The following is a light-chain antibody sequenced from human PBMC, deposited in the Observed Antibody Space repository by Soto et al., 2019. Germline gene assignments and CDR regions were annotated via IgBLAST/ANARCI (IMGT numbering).Light chain of an antibody. CDR1: SGHSSYA. V-gene: IGLV4-69*01. CDR3: QTWGTGIVV. J-gene: IGLJ2*01. Sequence: QSVLTQSPSASASLGASVKLTCTLSSGHSSYAIAWHQQQPEKRPRYLMKLNSDGSHSKGDGIPDRFSGSSSGAERYLTISSLQSQEEADYYCQTWGTGIVVFGGGTKHTVL. CDR2: LNSDGSH.